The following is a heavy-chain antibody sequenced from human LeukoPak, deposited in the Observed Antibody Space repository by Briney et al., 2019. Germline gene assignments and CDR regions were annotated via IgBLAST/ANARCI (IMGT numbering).Heavy chain of an antibody. CDR3: ARGRYYDSSGPIDY. D-gene: IGHD3-22*01. CDR1: GFTFSSYA. V-gene: IGHV3-30-3*01. CDR2: ISYDGSNK. J-gene: IGHJ4*02. Sequence: PGGSLRLSCAASGFTFSSYAMPWVRQAPGKGLEWVAVISYDGSNKYYADSVKGRFTISRDNSKNTLYLQMNSLRAEDTAVYYCARGRYYDSSGPIDYWGQGTLVTVSS.